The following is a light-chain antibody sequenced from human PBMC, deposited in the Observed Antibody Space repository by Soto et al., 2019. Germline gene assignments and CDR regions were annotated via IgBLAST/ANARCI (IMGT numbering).Light chain of an antibody. CDR1: SRDVGGYNY. Sequence: QSVLTQPASVSGSPGQSITISCTGTSRDVGGYNYVSWYQQHPGKAPKLMIYEVSNRPSGVSNRFSGSKSGNTASLTISGLQAEDEAEYYCSSYTSSSTLVFGGGTKLTVL. CDR3: SSYTSSSTLV. CDR2: EVS. V-gene: IGLV2-14*01. J-gene: IGLJ2*01.